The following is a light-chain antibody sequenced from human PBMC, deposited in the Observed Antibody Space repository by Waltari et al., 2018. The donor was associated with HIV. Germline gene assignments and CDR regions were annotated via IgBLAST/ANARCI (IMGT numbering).Light chain of an antibody. CDR3: QAGDSGTIV. CDR1: NLAHNS. V-gene: IGLV3-1*01. Sequence: SYDLTQPPSVSVSSGQTATVTCSGVNLAHNSVSWYQQRSGQSPVLVIYQDTKRPPGIAERFFGSTTENTATLTIYETQALDEAHYSCQAGDSGTIVFGGGTNLTVL. CDR2: QDT. J-gene: IGLJ3*02.